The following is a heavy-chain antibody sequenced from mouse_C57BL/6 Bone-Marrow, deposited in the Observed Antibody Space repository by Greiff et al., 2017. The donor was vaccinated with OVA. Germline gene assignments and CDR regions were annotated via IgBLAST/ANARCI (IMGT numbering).Heavy chain of an antibody. J-gene: IGHJ4*01. CDR2: ISDGGSYT. D-gene: IGHD1-1*01. Sequence: DVHLVESGGGLVKPGGSLKLSCAASGFTFSSYAMSWVRQTPEKRLEWVATISDGGSYTYYPDNVKGRFTISRDNAKNNLYLQMSHLKSEDTAMYYGARGGGSGRDAMDYWGQGTSVTVSS. V-gene: IGHV5-4*01. CDR1: GFTFSSYA. CDR3: ARGGGSGRDAMDY.